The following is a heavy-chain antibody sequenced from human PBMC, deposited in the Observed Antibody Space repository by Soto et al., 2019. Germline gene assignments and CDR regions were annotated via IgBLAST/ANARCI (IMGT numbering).Heavy chain of an antibody. Sequence: EVQLLESGGGLVQPGGSLRVSCVVSGFNLRDYAMTWVRQPPGQWVEWVSSIHGNGVVTYYADSVKGRFTVSRDDSKEPMYLQLSSLRVDVTAVSYCAKDAVPFNGGWDWFDSWGQGTLVTFSS. J-gene: IGHJ5*01. CDR3: AKDAVPFNGGWDWFDS. V-gene: IGHV3-23*01. CDR2: IHGNGVVT. D-gene: IGHD3-10*01. CDR1: GFNLRDYA.